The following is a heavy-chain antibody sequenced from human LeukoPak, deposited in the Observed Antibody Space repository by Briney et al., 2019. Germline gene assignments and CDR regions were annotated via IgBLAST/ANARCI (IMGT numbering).Heavy chain of an antibody. J-gene: IGHJ5*02. V-gene: IGHV1-46*01. CDR2: INPSGGST. CDR3: ARDLRYYYDSSGYNRGLEWFDP. D-gene: IGHD3-22*01. CDR1: GYTFTSYY. Sequence: VASVKVSCKASGYTFTSYYMHWVRQAPGQGLEWMGIINPSGGSTSYAQKFQGRVTMTRDTSTSTVYMELGSLRSEDTAVYYCARDLRYYYDSSGYNRGLEWFDPWGQGTLVTVSS.